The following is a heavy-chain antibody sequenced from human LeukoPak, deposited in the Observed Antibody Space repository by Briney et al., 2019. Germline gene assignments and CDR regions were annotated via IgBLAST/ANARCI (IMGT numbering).Heavy chain of an antibody. CDR2: IYYSGST. D-gene: IGHD5-24*01. CDR3: ARDSISGERGAFDI. CDR1: GGSFSSYY. V-gene: IGHV4-59*01. Sequence: PSETLSLTCAVYGGSFSSYYWSWIRQPPGKGLEWIGYIYYSGSTNYNPSLKSRVTISVDTSKNQFSLKLSSVTAADTAVYYCARDSISGERGAFDIWGQGTMVTVSS. J-gene: IGHJ3*02.